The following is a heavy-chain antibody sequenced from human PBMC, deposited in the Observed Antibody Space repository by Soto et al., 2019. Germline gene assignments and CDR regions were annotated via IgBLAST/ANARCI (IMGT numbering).Heavy chain of an antibody. CDR3: AIVVVPAAITGWDYYYYGMGV. J-gene: IGHJ6*02. CDR1: GYSFTSYW. CDR2: IDPSDSYT. D-gene: IGHD2-2*02. V-gene: IGHV5-10-1*01. Sequence: GESLKISCKGSGYSFTSYWISWVRQMPGKGLEWMGRIDPSDSYTNCSPSFQGHVTISADKSISTAYLQWSSLKASDTAMYYCAIVVVPAAITGWDYYYYGMGVWGQGTTVTVSS.